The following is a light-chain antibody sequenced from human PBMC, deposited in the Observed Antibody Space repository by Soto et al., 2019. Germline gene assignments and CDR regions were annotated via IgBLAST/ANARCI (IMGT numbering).Light chain of an antibody. CDR1: QSVGSN. CDR3: QQYNNWPPGT. CDR2: ATS. J-gene: IGKJ1*01. Sequence: EIVLTQSPGTLSLSPGERATLSCRASQSVGSNLAWYQQKPGQAPRLLIFATSARATGIPARFSGGGSGTEFTLTISSLQSEDFAVYYCQQYNNWPPGTFGQGTKVDIK. V-gene: IGKV3-15*01.